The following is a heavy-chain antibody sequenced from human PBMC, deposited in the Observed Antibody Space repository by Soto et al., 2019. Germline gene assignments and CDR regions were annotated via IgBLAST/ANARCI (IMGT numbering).Heavy chain of an antibody. J-gene: IGHJ6*02. D-gene: IGHD3-10*01. CDR2: IYSGGST. CDR1: VVTVSGNY. CDR3: ARETAMVRGTGYYYYGMDV. Sequence: QLGGSLRLSCAASVVTVSGNYMSGVRQAPGKGREWVAVIYSGGSTSYADSVKGRFTISRHNSRNTLYLQMNSLIAEYSAVYYCARETAMVRGTGYYYYGMDVWGQGTTVTVSS. V-gene: IGHV3-53*04.